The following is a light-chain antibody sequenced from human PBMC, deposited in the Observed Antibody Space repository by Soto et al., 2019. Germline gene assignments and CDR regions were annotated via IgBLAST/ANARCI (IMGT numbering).Light chain of an antibody. J-gene: IGKJ5*01. CDR2: GGS. CDR1: ESIRSD. CDR3: QQYHDWPTIT. Sequence: EIVMTQSPDILSVPPGDRATLSCRASESIRSDLAWYQQKPGQAPRLLIFGGSIRAADIPARFSGSGSGTEFPLTIGTLQSEDFEIYYCQQYHDWPTITSGKGTRLETK. V-gene: IGKV3-15*01.